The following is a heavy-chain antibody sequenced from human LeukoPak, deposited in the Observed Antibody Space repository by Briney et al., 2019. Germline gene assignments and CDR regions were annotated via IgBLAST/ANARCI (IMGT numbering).Heavy chain of an antibody. CDR1: GFTFSNYG. V-gene: IGHV3-33*01. CDR2: VWFDGSHD. D-gene: IGHD4-17*01. CDR3: ASDPDLYGDSFFDL. J-gene: IGHJ4*02. Sequence: PGGSLRLSCAASGFTFSNYGFHWVRQAPGKGLEWVAVVWFDGSHDYYGDSLKGRFTISRDNSQSTLFLQMNSLTTEDTAVYYCASDPDLYGDSFFDLWGQGTLVTVSS.